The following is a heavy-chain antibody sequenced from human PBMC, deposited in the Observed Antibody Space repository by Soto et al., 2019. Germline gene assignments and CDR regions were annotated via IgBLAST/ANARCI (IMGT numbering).Heavy chain of an antibody. J-gene: IGHJ4*02. V-gene: IGHV3-30*18. CDR1: GFTFSSYG. CDR3: AKLWGIAVAGILDY. D-gene: IGHD6-19*01. CDR2: ISYDGSNK. Sequence: QVQLVESGGGVVQPGRSLRLSCAASGFTFSSYGMHWVRQAPGKGLEWVAVISYDGSNKYYADSVKGRFTISRDNSKNTLYLQMNSLRAEDTAVYYCAKLWGIAVAGILDYWGQGTLVTVSS.